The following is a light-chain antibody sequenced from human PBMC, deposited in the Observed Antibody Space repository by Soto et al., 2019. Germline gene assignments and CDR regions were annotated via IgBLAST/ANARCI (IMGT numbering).Light chain of an antibody. CDR1: QSVSSTY. J-gene: IGKJ5*01. CDR2: GAS. V-gene: IGKV3-20*01. Sequence: EIVLTQSPGTLSLSPGESATLSCRASQSVSSTYSTYLAWYQQKPGQAPRLLIYGASSRATGIPDRFSGSGSGTDFTLTISILEPEDFAVYYCHQYDSSPPHTFGQGTRLEIK. CDR3: HQYDSSPPHT.